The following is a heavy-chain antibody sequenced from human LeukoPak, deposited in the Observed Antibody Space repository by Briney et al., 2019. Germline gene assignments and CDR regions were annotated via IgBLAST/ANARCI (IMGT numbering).Heavy chain of an antibody. Sequence: PGRSLRLSCAASGFTFSSYAMHWVRQAPGKGLEWVAVISYDGSNKYYADSVKGRFTISRDNSKNTLYLQMNSLRAEDTAVYYCARDPLEWELFHPYGMDVWGQGTTVTVSS. CDR1: GFTFSSYA. J-gene: IGHJ6*02. D-gene: IGHD1-26*01. CDR2: ISYDGSNK. V-gene: IGHV3-30-3*01. CDR3: ARDPLEWELFHPYGMDV.